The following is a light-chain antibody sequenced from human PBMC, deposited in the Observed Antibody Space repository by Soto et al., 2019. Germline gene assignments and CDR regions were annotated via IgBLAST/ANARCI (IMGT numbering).Light chain of an antibody. Sequence: QTVVTQEPSFSVSPGGTVALTCGLRSGSVSTTHYPTWYQQPPGQAPRTLVYGTTTRSSGVPNLFSGSIVGEKAALIIAGAGADEESDYYCLLYMGGGIWVFGGGTKVTVL. CDR1: SGSVSTTHY. CDR2: GTT. J-gene: IGLJ3*02. CDR3: LLYMGGGIWV. V-gene: IGLV8-61*01.